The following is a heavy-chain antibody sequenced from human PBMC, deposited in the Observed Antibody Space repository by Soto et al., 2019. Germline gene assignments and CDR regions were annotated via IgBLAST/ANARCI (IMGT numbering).Heavy chain of an antibody. CDR1: GGSFSGYY. CDR3: ARGRRGGYYFDY. J-gene: IGHJ4*02. CDR2: INHSGST. Sequence: QVQLQQWGAGLLKPSETLSLTCAVYGGSFSGYYWSWIRQPPGKGLEWIGEINHSGSTNYNPSLKSRVTISVDTSKNQFSLKLSSVTAADTAVYYWARGRRGGYYFDYWGQGTLVTVSS. V-gene: IGHV4-34*01.